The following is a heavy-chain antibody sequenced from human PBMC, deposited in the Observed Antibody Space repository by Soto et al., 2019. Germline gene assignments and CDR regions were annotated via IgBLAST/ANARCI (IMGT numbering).Heavy chain of an antibody. CDR1: GFTFSSYA. CDR3: VRYDSSSTGMDV. CDR2: ITAGGGNT. V-gene: IGHV3-23*01. D-gene: IGHD6-6*01. J-gene: IGHJ6*02. Sequence: EVQLLESGGGLVQPGGSLRLSCAASGFTFSSYAMSWVRQAPGKGLEWVSSITAGGGNTYYADSVKGRFTISRDNSRNTLFLQMNSLGAEDTAVHDCVRYDSSSTGMDVWGQGTTVTVSS.